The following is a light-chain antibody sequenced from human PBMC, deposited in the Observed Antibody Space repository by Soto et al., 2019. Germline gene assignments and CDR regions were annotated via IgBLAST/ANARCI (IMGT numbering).Light chain of an antibody. J-gene: IGLJ1*01. CDR2: GVT. CDR3: CSYTSDLTPYV. CDR1: RSDIGGHDD. Sequence: QSVLTQPACVSGSPGQSIAISCTGTRSDIGGHDDVSWYQQHPGKVPSLLIYGVTDRPSGVSNRFSGSKYGNVASLTISGLXAEDEADYYCCSYTSDLTPYVFGTGTKVTVL. V-gene: IGLV2-14*03.